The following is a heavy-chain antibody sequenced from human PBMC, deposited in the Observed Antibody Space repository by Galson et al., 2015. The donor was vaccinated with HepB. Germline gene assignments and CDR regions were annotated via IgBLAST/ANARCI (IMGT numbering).Heavy chain of an antibody. D-gene: IGHD5-24*01. CDR1: GDSVSSHSAA. Sequence: CAISGDSVSSHSAAWNWIRQSPSRGLEWLGRTYYRSKWYNDYAVSVKSRITINPDTSKNQFSLQLNSVTPEDTAVYYCAKDGRDGYRPSDFDYWGQGTLVTVSS. V-gene: IGHV6-1*01. CDR2: TYYRSKWYN. CDR3: AKDGRDGYRPSDFDY. J-gene: IGHJ4*02.